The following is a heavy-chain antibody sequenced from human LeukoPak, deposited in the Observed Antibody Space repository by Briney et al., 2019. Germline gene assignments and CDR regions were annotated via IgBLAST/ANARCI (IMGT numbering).Heavy chain of an antibody. CDR2: IYYGGST. J-gene: IGHJ5*02. D-gene: IGHD3-10*01. V-gene: IGHV4-39*07. Sequence: SETLSLTCTVSGGSISSSSYYWGWIRQPPGKGLEWIGIIYYGGSTYYNPSLKSRVTISIDTSQNQFSLKLSSMTATDTAVYYCARVNSYGSGTWFDPWGQGTLVTVSS. CDR1: GGSISSSSYY. CDR3: ARVNSYGSGTWFDP.